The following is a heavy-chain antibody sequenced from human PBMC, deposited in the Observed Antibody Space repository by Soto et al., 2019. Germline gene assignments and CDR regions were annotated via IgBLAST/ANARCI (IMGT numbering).Heavy chain of an antibody. CDR1: GFTFSSYA. CDR2: ISGSGGNT. V-gene: IGHV3-23*01. J-gene: IGHJ6*02. D-gene: IGHD1-26*01. Sequence: EVQLLESGGDLVQPGGSLRLSCAASGFTFSSYAMNWVRQAPGKGLEWGSAISGSGGNTFYADSVKGRFTISRDNSKNTLFLQMNSLRAEDTAIYYCAMLNSGSYSYHGMDVWGQGTTVTVSS. CDR3: AMLNSGSYSYHGMDV.